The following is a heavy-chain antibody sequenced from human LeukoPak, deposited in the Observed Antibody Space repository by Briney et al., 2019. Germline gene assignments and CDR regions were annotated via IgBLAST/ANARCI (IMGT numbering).Heavy chain of an antibody. CDR1: GGSFSGYY. Sequence: SETLSLTCAVYGGSFSGYYWSWIRQPPGKGLEWIGEINHSGSTNYNPSLKSRVTISVDKSKNQFSLKLSSVTAADTAVYYCARDSSLLHYYGSGSYSWGQGTLVTVSS. V-gene: IGHV4-34*01. J-gene: IGHJ5*02. CDR3: ARDSSLLHYYGSGSYS. D-gene: IGHD3-10*01. CDR2: INHSGST.